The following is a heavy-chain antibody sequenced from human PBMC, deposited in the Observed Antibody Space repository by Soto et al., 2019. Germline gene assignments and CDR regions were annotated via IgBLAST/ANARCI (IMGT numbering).Heavy chain of an antibody. V-gene: IGHV3-21*06. Sequence: VGSLRLSCVSSVCNFRSYSMHCVRHSPGRWLEWVSSISSSNSYIYYADSVKGRFTISRDNAKNTLYLQMSSLRADDTAVFYCARAAKGVTLAGTWSNSRYNWFQPLGQGILVNVSS. D-gene: IGHD6-19*01. CDR1: VCNFRSYS. CDR2: ISSSNSYI. CDR3: ARAAKGVTLAGTWSNSRYNWFQP. J-gene: IGHJ5*02.